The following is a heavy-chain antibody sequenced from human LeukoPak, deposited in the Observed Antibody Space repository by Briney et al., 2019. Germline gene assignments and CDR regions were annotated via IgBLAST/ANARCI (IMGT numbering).Heavy chain of an antibody. Sequence: GGSLRLSCAASGFMFSSYSMNWVRQAPGKGLEWVSSISSSSDYIFYADSVKGRFTISRDNAKNSLYLQLNRLRAEDTAVYYCAGGYSKGMDVWGLGTTVTASS. V-gene: IGHV3-21*01. D-gene: IGHD2-2*03. CDR3: AGGYSKGMDV. CDR2: ISSSSDYI. J-gene: IGHJ6*02. CDR1: GFMFSSYS.